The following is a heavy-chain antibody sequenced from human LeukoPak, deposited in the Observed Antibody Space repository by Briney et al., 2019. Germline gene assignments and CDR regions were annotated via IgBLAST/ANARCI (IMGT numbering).Heavy chain of an antibody. Sequence: GGSLRLSCTASGFTFGDYAMSWVRQAPGKGLEWVGFIRSKAYGGTTEYAASVKGRFTISRDDSKSIAYLQMNSLKTEDTVVYYCTRPAAAYGSGSYYNVVPYWGQGTLVTVSS. CDR1: GFTFGDYA. J-gene: IGHJ4*02. V-gene: IGHV3-49*04. CDR3: TRPAAAYGSGSYYNVVPY. D-gene: IGHD3-10*01. CDR2: IRSKAYGGTT.